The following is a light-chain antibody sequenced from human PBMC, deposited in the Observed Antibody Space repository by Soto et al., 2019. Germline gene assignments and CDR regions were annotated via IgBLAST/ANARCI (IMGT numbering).Light chain of an antibody. CDR3: QQYDYWPPYT. V-gene: IGKV3-15*01. CDR2: GAS. J-gene: IGKJ2*01. CDR1: QSIRDN. Sequence: EIVMTQSPATLSVSPGERAIVSCRASQSIRDNLAWYQQTPGRAPRLLIYGASIRATGVPARFSGSGSGTEFTLTISSLQSEDFAVYYCQQYDYWPPYTFGQGTMVEIK.